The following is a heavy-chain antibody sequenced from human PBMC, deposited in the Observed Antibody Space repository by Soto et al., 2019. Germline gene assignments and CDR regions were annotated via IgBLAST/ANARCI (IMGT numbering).Heavy chain of an antibody. V-gene: IGHV4-31*03. Sequence: QVQLQESGPGLVKPSQTLSLTCTVSGDSFTSSSYYWGWIRQHPGKGLEWIGYISYTGRTQYTASLKSRVTMSVDTSKNQFSLNLRSVTAADTAVYYCARLDWLFLCDFWGQGTLVTVSS. J-gene: IGHJ4*02. D-gene: IGHD3-9*01. CDR3: ARLDWLFLCDF. CDR2: ISYTGRT. CDR1: GDSFTSSSYY.